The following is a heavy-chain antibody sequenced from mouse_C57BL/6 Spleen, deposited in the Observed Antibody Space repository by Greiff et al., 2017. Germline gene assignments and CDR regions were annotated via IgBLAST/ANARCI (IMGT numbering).Heavy chain of an antibody. V-gene: IGHV5-17*01. CDR3: ARGIYDGYSGFAY. J-gene: IGHJ3*01. Sequence: EVTLVESGGGLVKPGGSLKLSCAASGFTFSDYGMHWVRQAPEKGLEWVAYISSGSGTIYSADTVKGRFTISRDNAKNTLFLQMTSLRSADTAMYYCARGIYDGYSGFAYWGQGTLVTVSA. CDR1: GFTFSDYG. D-gene: IGHD2-3*01. CDR2: ISSGSGTI.